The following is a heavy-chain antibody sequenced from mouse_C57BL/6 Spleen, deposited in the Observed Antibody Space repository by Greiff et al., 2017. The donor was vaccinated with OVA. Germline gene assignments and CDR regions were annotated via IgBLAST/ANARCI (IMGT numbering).Heavy chain of an antibody. D-gene: IGHD1-1*01. CDR2: IRNKANNHAT. J-gene: IGHJ1*03. CDR3: TRGLITTVVADWYFDV. Sequence: DVMLVESGGGLVQPGGSMKLSCAASGFTFSDAWMDWVRQSPEKGLEWVAEIRNKANNHATYYAESVKGRFTISRDDSKSSVYLQMNSLRAEDTGIYYCTRGLITTVVADWYFDVWGTGTTVTVSS. CDR1: GFTFSDAW. V-gene: IGHV6-6*01.